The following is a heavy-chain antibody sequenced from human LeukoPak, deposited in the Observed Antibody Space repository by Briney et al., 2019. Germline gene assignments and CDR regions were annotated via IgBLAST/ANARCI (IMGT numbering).Heavy chain of an antibody. V-gene: IGHV3-48*03. Sequence: QSGGSLRLSCAASGFTFSSYAMSWVRQAPGKGLEWVSYISSSGSTIYYADSVKGRFTISRDNAKNSLYLQMNSLRAEDTAVYYCASPHLGTQTRVYFDYWGQGTLVTVSS. J-gene: IGHJ4*02. D-gene: IGHD1-1*01. CDR1: GFTFSSYA. CDR3: ASPHLGTQTRVYFDY. CDR2: ISSSGSTI.